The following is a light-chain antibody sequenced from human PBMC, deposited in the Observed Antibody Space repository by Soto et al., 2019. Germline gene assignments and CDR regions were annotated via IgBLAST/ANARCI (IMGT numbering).Light chain of an antibody. J-gene: IGKJ4*01. CDR2: GAS. CDR3: QPYHNRVT. CDR1: QSVSSSY. Sequence: VLTQSPGALSLSPGDGATLSCRASQSVSSSYLAWYQQKPGQAPRPLIYGASSRDTGIQARFSGSGSGTELTLTIRSLQYEDFAVYYCQPYHNRVTFGGGTKVDI. V-gene: IGKV3-20*01.